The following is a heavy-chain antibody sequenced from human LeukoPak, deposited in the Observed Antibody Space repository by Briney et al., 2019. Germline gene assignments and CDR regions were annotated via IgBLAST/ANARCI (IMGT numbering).Heavy chain of an antibody. CDR3: ARDLHIVVVPAHEGDAFDI. CDR1: GYTFTSYY. V-gene: IGHV1-46*01. J-gene: IGHJ3*02. CDR2: INPSGGST. Sequence: GASVKVSCKASGYTFTSYYMHWVRQAPGQGLEWMGIINPSGGSTSYAQKFQGRVTMTRDTSISTAYMELSRLRSDDTAVYYCARDLHIVVVPAHEGDAFDIWGQGTMVTVSS. D-gene: IGHD2-2*01.